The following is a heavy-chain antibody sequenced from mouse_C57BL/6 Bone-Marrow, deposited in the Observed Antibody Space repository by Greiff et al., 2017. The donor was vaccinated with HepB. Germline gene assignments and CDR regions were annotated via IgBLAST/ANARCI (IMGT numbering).Heavy chain of an antibody. CDR3: ATTVVAPY. V-gene: IGHV1-69*01. J-gene: IGHJ2*01. Sequence: VQLQQPGAELVMPGASVKLSCKASGYTFTSYWMHWVKQRPGQGLEWIGEIDPSDSYTNYNQKFKGKSTLTVDKSSSTAYMQLSSLTSEDSAVYYCATTVVAPYWGQGTTLTVSS. D-gene: IGHD1-1*01. CDR1: GYTFTSYW. CDR2: IDPSDSYT.